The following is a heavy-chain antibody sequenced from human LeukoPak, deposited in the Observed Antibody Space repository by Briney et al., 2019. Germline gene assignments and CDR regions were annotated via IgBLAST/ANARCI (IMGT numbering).Heavy chain of an antibody. CDR3: ARAYVEMATIFSTFDY. D-gene: IGHD5-24*01. Sequence: SETLSLTCAVYGGSFSGYYWSWIRQPPGKGLEWIGEINHSGSTNYNPSLKSRVTISVDTSKNQFSLKLSSVTAADTAVYYCARAYVEMATIFSTFDYWGQGTLVTVSS. J-gene: IGHJ4*02. CDR1: GGSFSGYY. V-gene: IGHV4-34*01. CDR2: INHSGST.